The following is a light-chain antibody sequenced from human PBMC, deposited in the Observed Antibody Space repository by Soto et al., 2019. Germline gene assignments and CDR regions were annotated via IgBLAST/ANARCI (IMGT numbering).Light chain of an antibody. CDR3: NHLGNSPET. V-gene: IGKV3-20*01. Sequence: VWTQSPGTLSLSPGARATLSCRASQSVADSYLSWYQPKPGRAPRLLFYGATRRATGSTDRFSDSGSGTDFTLTISTLETDDFAVYYCNHLGNSPETFGQGTKVE. CDR2: GAT. CDR1: QSVADSY. J-gene: IGKJ1*01.